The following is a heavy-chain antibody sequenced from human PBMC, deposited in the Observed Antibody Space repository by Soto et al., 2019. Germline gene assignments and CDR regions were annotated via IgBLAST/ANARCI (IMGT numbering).Heavy chain of an antibody. V-gene: IGHV3-30*18. J-gene: IGHJ4*02. CDR3: AKVVRPYYYDSSDYYLGYFDY. Sequence: GGSLRLSCAASGFTFNIYGMHWVRQAPGKGLEWVAVISYDGSNKHYADSVKGQFTISRDNSKNTLYLQMNSLRAEDTAVYYCAKVVRPYYYDSSDYYLGYFDYWGQGTLVTVSS. CDR1: GFTFNIYG. D-gene: IGHD3-22*01. CDR2: ISYDGSNK.